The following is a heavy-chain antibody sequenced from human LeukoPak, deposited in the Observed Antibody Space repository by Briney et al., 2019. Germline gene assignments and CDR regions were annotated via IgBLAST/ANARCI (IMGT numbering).Heavy chain of an antibody. CDR3: ARDTYNYGSSAYYFDY. Sequence: PSETLSLTCTVSGGSISSSSYYWGWIRQPPGKGLEWIGSIYYSGSTYYNPSLKSRVTISVDTSKNQFSLKLSSVTAADTAVYYCARDTYNYGSSAYYFDYWGQGTLVTVSS. V-gene: IGHV4-39*07. D-gene: IGHD5-18*01. CDR1: GGSISSSSYY. J-gene: IGHJ4*02. CDR2: IYYSGST.